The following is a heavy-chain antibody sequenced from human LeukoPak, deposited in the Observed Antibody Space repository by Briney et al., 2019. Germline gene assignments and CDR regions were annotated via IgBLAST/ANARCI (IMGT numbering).Heavy chain of an antibody. CDR3: AKGAVRGVIITPNSDAFDI. CDR1: GFTFSSYA. V-gene: IGHV3-23*01. CDR2: ISGSGGST. D-gene: IGHD3-10*01. J-gene: IGHJ3*02. Sequence: GGSLRLSCAASGFTFSSYAMSWVRQAPGKGLEWVSAISGSGGSTYYADSVKGRFTISRGNSKNTLYLQMNSLRAEDTAVYYCAKGAVRGVIITPNSDAFDIWGQGTMVTVSS.